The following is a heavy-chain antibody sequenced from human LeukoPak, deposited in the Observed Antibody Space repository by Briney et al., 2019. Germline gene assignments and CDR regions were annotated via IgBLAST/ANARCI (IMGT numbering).Heavy chain of an antibody. V-gene: IGHV1-46*03. CDR2: INPSGCST. CDR1: GYTFTSYY. CDR3: SKESEGWFDP. J-gene: IGHJ5*02. D-gene: IGHD3-10*01. Sequence: ASVKVSCKASGYTFTSYYIHWVRQAPGPGLEWMGIINPSGCSTSYTQKFQGRVTMTRDTSTSTVYIELSSLRSDDTAVYYCSKESEGWFDPWGQGTLVTVSS.